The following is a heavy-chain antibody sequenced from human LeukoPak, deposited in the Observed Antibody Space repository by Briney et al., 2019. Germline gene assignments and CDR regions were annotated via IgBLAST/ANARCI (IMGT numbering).Heavy chain of an antibody. Sequence: GGSLRLSCAAPGFTFSSYWMHWVRQAPGKGLVWVSRINSDGSSTSYADSVKGRFTISRDNAKNTLYLQMNSLRAEDTAVYYCARDPGLPRITMVRGANWGQGTLVTVSS. D-gene: IGHD3-10*01. CDR2: INSDGSST. J-gene: IGHJ4*02. V-gene: IGHV3-74*01. CDR3: ARDPGLPRITMVRGAN. CDR1: GFTFSSYW.